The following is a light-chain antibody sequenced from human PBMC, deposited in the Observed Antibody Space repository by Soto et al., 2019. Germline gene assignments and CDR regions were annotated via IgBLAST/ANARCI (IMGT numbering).Light chain of an antibody. Sequence: DIQMTQSPSSLSASVGDRVTITCRASQGISDYLAWYQQKPGKVPILLIYAASTLQSGVRSRFSGSGSGTDFTLTISSLQPEDVATYYCQKYNSDPWTFGQGTKEEIK. CDR2: AAS. V-gene: IGKV1-27*01. J-gene: IGKJ1*01. CDR3: QKYNSDPWT. CDR1: QGISDY.